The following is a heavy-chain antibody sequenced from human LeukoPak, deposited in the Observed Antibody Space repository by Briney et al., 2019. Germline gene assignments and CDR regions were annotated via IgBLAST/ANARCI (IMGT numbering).Heavy chain of an antibody. CDR3: ARGQGAEVDY. V-gene: IGHV4-34*01. Sequence: SETLSLTCAVYGGSFSDYYWSWIRQPPGKGLEWIGEINHSGSTNYNPSLKSRVTISVDTSKNQFSLKLSSVTAADTAVYYCARGQGAEVDYWGQGTLVTVSS. CDR1: GGSFSDYY. D-gene: IGHD1-26*01. CDR2: INHSGST. J-gene: IGHJ4*02.